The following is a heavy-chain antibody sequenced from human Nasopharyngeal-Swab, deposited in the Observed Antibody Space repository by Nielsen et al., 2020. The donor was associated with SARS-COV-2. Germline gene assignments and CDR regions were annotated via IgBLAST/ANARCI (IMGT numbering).Heavy chain of an antibody. Sequence: SVKVSCKASGGTFSSYAISWVRQAPGQGLEWMGGIIPIFGTANYAQKFQGRVTITADESTSTAYMELSSLRSEDTAVYYCERVGAYSGSLGHYFDYWGQGTLVTVSS. CDR1: GGTFSSYA. V-gene: IGHV1-69*13. CDR2: IIPIFGTA. CDR3: ERVGAYSGSLGHYFDY. D-gene: IGHD1-26*01. J-gene: IGHJ4*02.